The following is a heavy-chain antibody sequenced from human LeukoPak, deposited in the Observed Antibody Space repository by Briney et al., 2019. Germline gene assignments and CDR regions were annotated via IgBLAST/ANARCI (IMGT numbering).Heavy chain of an antibody. V-gene: IGHV3-11*04. D-gene: IGHD6-13*01. CDR1: GFTFSDYY. CDR2: ISSSGSTI. Sequence: GGSLRLSCAASGFTFSDYYMSWLRQAPGMGLEWVSYISSSGSTIYYADSVKGRFTISRDNAKNSLYLQMNSLRAEDTAVYYCAREAIAAGVFDYWGQGTLVTVSS. CDR3: AREAIAAGVFDY. J-gene: IGHJ4*02.